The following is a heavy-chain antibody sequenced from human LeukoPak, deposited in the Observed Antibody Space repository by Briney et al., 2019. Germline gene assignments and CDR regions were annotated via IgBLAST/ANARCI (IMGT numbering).Heavy chain of an antibody. D-gene: IGHD2-2*01. J-gene: IGHJ6*02. V-gene: IGHV3-33*01. CDR1: GFTHSRYG. CDR2: IWYDGSNK. Sequence: GGSLTLTCAASGFTHSRYGMHWVRQATGKELAWVAVIWYDGSNKYYADSVKGRFTISRDNSKNTLYLQMNSLRAEDTAVYYCARDRYCSSTSCPAGMDVWGQGTTVTVSS. CDR3: ARDRYCSSTSCPAGMDV.